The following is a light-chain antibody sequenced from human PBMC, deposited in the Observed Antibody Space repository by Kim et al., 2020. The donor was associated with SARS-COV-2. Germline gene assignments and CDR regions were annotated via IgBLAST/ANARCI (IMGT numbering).Light chain of an antibody. CDR1: PSVSSSY. V-gene: IGKV3-20*01. Sequence: SPGESATLSCRASPSVSSSYLAWYQQKPGQAPRLLIYGASSRATGIPDGFSGSGSGTDFTLTISRLEPEDFAVYYCQQYGSSPWTFGQGTKVDIK. CDR2: GAS. CDR3: QQYGSSPWT. J-gene: IGKJ1*01.